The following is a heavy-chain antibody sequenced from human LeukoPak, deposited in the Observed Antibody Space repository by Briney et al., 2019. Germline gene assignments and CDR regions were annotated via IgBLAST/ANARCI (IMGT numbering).Heavy chain of an antibody. V-gene: IGHV3-23*01. CDR3: AKESIVGMATIPFDY. Sequence: GGSLRLSCAASGFTFSSYAMSWVCQAPGKGLEWVSAISGSGGSTYYADSVKGRFTISRDNSKNTLYLQMNSLRAEDTAVYYCAKESIVGMATIPFDYWGQGTLVTVSS. D-gene: IGHD5-24*01. CDR2: ISGSGGST. J-gene: IGHJ4*02. CDR1: GFTFSSYA.